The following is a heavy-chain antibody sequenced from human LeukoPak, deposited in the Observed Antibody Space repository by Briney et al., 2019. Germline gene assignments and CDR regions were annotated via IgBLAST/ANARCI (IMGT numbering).Heavy chain of an antibody. CDR1: SVAKEW. J-gene: IGHJ6*02. CDR2: IYPGDSDT. V-gene: IGHV5-51*01. CDR3: ARCGDYDPYGMDV. Sequence: SVAKEWSVGVGEMRGIKQKWMGIIYPGDSDTRYSPSFQGQVTISADKSISTAYLQWSSLKASDTAMYYCARCGDYDPYGMDVWGQGTTVTVSS. D-gene: IGHD4-17*01.